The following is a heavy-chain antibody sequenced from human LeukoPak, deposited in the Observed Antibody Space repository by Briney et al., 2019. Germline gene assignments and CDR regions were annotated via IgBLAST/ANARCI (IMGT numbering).Heavy chain of an antibody. D-gene: IGHD4-17*01. V-gene: IGHV4-59*02. J-gene: IGHJ3*02. CDR1: GGSVSSSF. Sequence: SETLSLTCSVSGGSVSSSFWSWIRQPPGKGLEWIGHTYYSGSTNYNPSLKSRVTISVDTSKNHFSLKVTSVTAADTAVYYCARVGPTDDYGDSHDAFDIWGQGTLVAVSS. CDR2: TYYSGST. CDR3: ARVGPTDDYGDSHDAFDI.